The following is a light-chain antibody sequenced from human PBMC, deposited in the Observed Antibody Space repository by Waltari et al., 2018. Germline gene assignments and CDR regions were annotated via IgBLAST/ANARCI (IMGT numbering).Light chain of an antibody. Sequence: QSALTQPASVSGSPGQSITISCTGASSHVGSYNLVSWFHQHPGEAPKLLIFDVTERPSGVSNRFSGSKAGNTASLTISGLQAEDEADYYCSSYTSGSLWVFGGGTKLTVL. CDR3: SSYTSGSLWV. CDR2: DVT. J-gene: IGLJ3*02. CDR1: SSHVGSYNL. V-gene: IGLV2-14*02.